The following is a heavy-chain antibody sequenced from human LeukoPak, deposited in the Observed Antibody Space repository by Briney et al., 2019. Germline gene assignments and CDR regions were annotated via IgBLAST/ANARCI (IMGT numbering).Heavy chain of an antibody. CDR3: ARNPPEEYYDILTGYYELDY. V-gene: IGHV4-34*01. J-gene: IGHJ4*02. D-gene: IGHD3-9*01. Sequence: SETLSLTCAVYGGSFSGYYWSWIRQPPGKGLEWIGSIYHSGSTYYNPSLKSRVTISVDTSKNQFSLKLSSVTAADTAVYYCARNPPEEYYDILTGYYELDYWGQGTLVTVSS. CDR2: IYHSGST. CDR1: GGSFSGYY.